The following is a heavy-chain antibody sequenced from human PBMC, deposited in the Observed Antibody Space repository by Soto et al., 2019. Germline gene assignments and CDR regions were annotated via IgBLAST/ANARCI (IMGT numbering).Heavy chain of an antibody. J-gene: IGHJ4*02. D-gene: IGHD5-18*01. CDR3: ARDLSYGLCDY. CDR1: GYTFTSYG. V-gene: IGHV1-18*01. CDR2: ISAHNGNT. Sequence: QVQLVQSGAEVKKPGASVKVSCKASGYTFTSYGSSLVRQAHGQGLEWMGWISAHNGNTKYAQKLQGRVTMTTDTSTSTAYMELRSLRSDDTAVYYCARDLSYGLCDYWGQGTLVTVSS.